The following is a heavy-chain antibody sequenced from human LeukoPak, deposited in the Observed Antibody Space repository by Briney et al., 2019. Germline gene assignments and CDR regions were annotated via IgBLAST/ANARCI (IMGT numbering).Heavy chain of an antibody. CDR2: INLSGST. CDR1: GGSFSGYY. D-gene: IGHD5-12*01. Sequence: PETLSLTCAVYGGSFSGYYWSGIRQPPGKGLERIGEINLSGSTNYNTSLKSRDTISVDTCKNHISLKLSSVTAAETAVYLCARALSGYVQYWGQGTLVTVSS. CDR3: ARALSGYVQY. J-gene: IGHJ4*02. V-gene: IGHV4-34*01.